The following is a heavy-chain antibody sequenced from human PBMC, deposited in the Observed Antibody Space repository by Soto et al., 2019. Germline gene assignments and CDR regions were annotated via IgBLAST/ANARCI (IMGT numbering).Heavy chain of an antibody. Sequence: ASVKVSCKASGYTFTSYGISWVRQAPGQGLEWMGWISAYNGNTNYAQKLQGRVTMTTDTSTSTAYMELRSLRSDDAAVYYCARDGQNGDYGYYYDGMDVWGQGTTVTVSS. V-gene: IGHV1-18*01. J-gene: IGHJ6*02. D-gene: IGHD4-17*01. CDR3: ARDGQNGDYGYYYDGMDV. CDR2: ISAYNGNT. CDR1: GYTFTSYG.